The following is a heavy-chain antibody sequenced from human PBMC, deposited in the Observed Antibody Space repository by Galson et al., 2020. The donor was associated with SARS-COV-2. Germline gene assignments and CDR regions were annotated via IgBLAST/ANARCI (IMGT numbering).Heavy chain of an antibody. Sequence: TGGSLRLSCTGSGFTFGDYALAWVRQAPGKGLEWVSFIRSKTHAGPREYAASVKGRFTISRDDSKSIAYLEMNSLKTEDTAMYYCTRVPKLYYDVWKADYVSVYFESWGQGTLVTVSS. CDR3: TRVPKLYYDVWKADYVSVYFES. D-gene: IGHD3-3*01. CDR1: GFTFGDYA. V-gene: IGHV3-49*04. CDR2: IRSKTHAGPR. J-gene: IGHJ4*02.